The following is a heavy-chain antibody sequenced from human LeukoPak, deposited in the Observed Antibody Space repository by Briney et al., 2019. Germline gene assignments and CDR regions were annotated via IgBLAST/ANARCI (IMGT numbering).Heavy chain of an antibody. J-gene: IGHJ4*02. D-gene: IGHD3-22*01. Sequence: PGGSLRLSCAASGFTFSSYAMSSVRQAPGKGLEWVSAISGSGGSTYYADSVKGRFTISRDNSENTLYLQMNSLRAEGTAVYYCATPLNYYDSSGYDHYFDYWGQGTLVTVSS. CDR1: GFTFSSYA. V-gene: IGHV3-23*01. CDR2: ISGSGGST. CDR3: ATPLNYYDSSGYDHYFDY.